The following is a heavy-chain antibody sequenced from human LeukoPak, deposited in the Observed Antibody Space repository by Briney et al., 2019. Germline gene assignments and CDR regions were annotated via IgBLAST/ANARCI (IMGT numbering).Heavy chain of an antibody. V-gene: IGHV3-21*04. D-gene: IGHD2-2*01. CDR1: GFTFSSYS. J-gene: IGHJ4*02. CDR3: AKALPLGYCSSTSCAMGDLVDY. Sequence: GGSLRLSCAASGFTFSSYSMNWVRQAPGKGLEWVSSISSSSSYIYYADSVKGRFTISRDNAKNYLYLQMNSLRAEDTALYYCAKALPLGYCSSTSCAMGDLVDYWGQGTLVTVSS. CDR2: ISSSSSYI.